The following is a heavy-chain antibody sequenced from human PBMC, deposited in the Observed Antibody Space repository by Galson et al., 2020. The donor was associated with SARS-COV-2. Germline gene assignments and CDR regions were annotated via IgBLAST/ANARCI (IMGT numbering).Heavy chain of an antibody. V-gene: IGHV4-59*08. Sequence: ETSETLSPTCTVSRGSITGHYWSWIRQPPGKGREWMGYISHSGTTNFNPSPKSRVTMSLTTPKNQFSRKVRSVTAANTAVYYCANLAPGRRRSEESWGRGTRVTVSS. D-gene: IGHD3-10*01. CDR1: RGSITGHY. J-gene: IGHJ5*02. CDR2: ISHSGTT. CDR3: ANLAPGRRRSEES.